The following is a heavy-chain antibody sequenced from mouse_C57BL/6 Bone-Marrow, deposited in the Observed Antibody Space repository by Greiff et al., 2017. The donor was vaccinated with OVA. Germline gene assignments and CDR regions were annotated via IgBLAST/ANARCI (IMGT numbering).Heavy chain of an antibody. CDR1: GYTFTNYW. CDR3: ARTGWLPLDY. Sequence: QVQLQQSGAELVRPGTSVKMSCKASGYTFTNYWIGWAKQRPGHGLEWIGDIYPGGGYTNYNEKFKGKATLTADKSSSTAYMQFSSLTSEDSAIAYCARTGWLPLDYWGQGTTLTVSS. V-gene: IGHV1-63*01. J-gene: IGHJ2*01. CDR2: IYPGGGYT. D-gene: IGHD2-3*01.